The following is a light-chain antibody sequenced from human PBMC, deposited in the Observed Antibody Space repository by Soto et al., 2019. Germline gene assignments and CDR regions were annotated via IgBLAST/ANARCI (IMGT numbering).Light chain of an antibody. CDR3: QQYYSTPFT. CDR2: WAS. J-gene: IGKJ3*01. Sequence: DIVMTQSPVSLAVSLGERATINCKYSQSALHSSYDKNYLAWYQQKPGQPPKLLISWASTRESGVPDRFSGSGSGTDFTLTISSLQAEDVAVYYCQQYYSTPFTFGPGTKVDIK. V-gene: IGKV4-1*01. CDR1: QSALHSSYDKNY.